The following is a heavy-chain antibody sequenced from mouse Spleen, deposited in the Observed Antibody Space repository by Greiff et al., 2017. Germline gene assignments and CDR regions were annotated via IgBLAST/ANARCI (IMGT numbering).Heavy chain of an antibody. Sequence: QVQLQQPGAELVKPGASVKMSCKASGYTFTSYWMHWVKQRPGQGLEWIGVIDPSDSYTSYNQKFKGKATLTVDTSSSTAYMQLSSLTSEDSAVYYCTTYYGSSYKENYWGQGTTLTVSS. D-gene: IGHD1-1*01. CDR2: IDPSDSYT. V-gene: IGHV1S127*01. CDR1: GYTFTSYW. CDR3: TTYYGSSYKENY. J-gene: IGHJ2*01.